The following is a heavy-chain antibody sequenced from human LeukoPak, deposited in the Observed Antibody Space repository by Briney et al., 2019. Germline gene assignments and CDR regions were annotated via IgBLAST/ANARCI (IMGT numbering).Heavy chain of an antibody. CDR2: MNPNSGNT. D-gene: IGHD3-10*01. J-gene: IGHJ5*02. CDR3: AREYYGSGSRGLFDP. CDR1: GYTFTSYD. V-gene: IGHV1-8*01. Sequence: GASVKVSCKASGYTFTSYDINWVRQATGQGLEWMGWMNPNSGNTGYAQKFQGRVTMTRNTSISTAYMELSSLRSEGTTVYYCAREYYGSGSRGLFDPWGQGTLVTVSS.